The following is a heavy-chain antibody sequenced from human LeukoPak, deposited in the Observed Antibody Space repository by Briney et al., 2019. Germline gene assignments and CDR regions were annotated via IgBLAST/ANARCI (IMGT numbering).Heavy chain of an antibody. J-gene: IGHJ5*02. CDR2: IYYSGST. CDR1: GGSISSNSYY. CDR3: ARPGGYEGNWFDP. Sequence: SETLSLTCTVSGGSISSNSYYWGWIRQPPGKGLEWIGSIYYSGSTYYNPSLKSRVTISVDTSKNQFSLKLSSVTAADTAVYYCARPGGYEGNWFDPWGQGTLVTVSS. D-gene: IGHD5-12*01. V-gene: IGHV4-39*01.